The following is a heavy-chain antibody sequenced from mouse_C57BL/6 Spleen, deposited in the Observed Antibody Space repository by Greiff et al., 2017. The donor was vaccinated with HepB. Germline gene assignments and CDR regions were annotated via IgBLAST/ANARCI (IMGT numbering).Heavy chain of an antibody. V-gene: IGHV5-4*01. J-gene: IGHJ2*01. CDR2: ISDGGSYT. Sequence: DVKLVESGGGLVKPGGSLKLSCAASGFTFSSYAMSWVRQTPEKRLEWVATISDGGSYTYYPDNVKGRFTISRDNAKNNLYLQMSHLKSEDTAMYYCARERGAVFDYWGQGTTLTVSS. CDR3: ARERGAVFDY. CDR1: GFTFSSYA.